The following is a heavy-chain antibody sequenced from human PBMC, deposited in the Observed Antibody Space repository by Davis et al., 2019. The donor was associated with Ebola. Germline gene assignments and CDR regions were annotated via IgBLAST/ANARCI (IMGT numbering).Heavy chain of an antibody. CDR2: ISAYNGNT. CDR1: GGTFSSYA. Sequence: SVKVSCKASGGTFSSYAISWVRQAPGQGLEWMGWISAYNGNTNYAQKFQGRVTITADKSTSTAYMELSSLRSEDTAVYYCARDLGMINDYWGQGTLVTVSS. CDR3: ARDLGMINDY. V-gene: IGHV1-69*10. J-gene: IGHJ4*02. D-gene: IGHD3-16*01.